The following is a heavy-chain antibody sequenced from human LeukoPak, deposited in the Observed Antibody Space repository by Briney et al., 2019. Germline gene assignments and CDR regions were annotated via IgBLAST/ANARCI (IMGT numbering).Heavy chain of an antibody. V-gene: IGHV3-23*01. D-gene: IGHD3-22*01. Sequence: GGSLRLSCAASGFTFSRYAMSWVRQTPGKGLEWVSAISGSGGSTYYADSVKGRFTISRDNSKNTLYLQMNSLRAEDTAVYYCAKDLGVISAYYYDSSGYPIYYFDYWGQGTLVTVSS. J-gene: IGHJ4*02. CDR3: AKDLGVISAYYYDSSGYPIYYFDY. CDR1: GFTFSRYA. CDR2: ISGSGGST.